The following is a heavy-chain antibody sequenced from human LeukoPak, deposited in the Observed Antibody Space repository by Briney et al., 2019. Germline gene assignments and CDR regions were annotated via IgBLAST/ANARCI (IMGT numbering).Heavy chain of an antibody. V-gene: IGHV1-2*02. CDR2: INPNSGGT. Sequence: GASVKVSCKASGYTFTGYYMHWVRQAPGQGLEWMGWINPNSGGTNYAQKFQGRVTMTRDTSISTAYMELSRLRSDDTAVYYCARDRGYCSSTSCYSYYYYGMDVGGQGTTVTVSS. CDR1: GYTFTGYY. J-gene: IGHJ6*02. CDR3: ARDRGYCSSTSCYSYYYYGMDV. D-gene: IGHD2-2*02.